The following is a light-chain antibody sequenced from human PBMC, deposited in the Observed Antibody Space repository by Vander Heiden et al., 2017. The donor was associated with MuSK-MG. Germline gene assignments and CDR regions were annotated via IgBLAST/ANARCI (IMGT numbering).Light chain of an antibody. CDR3: NSRDSSGNPPVV. Sequence: SSELTQDPAVSVALGQTVRITCQGDSLRSYYASWYQQKPGQAPVLVIYGKSNRPSGIPDRFSGSSSGNTASLTITGAQAEDEADYYCNSRDSSGNPPVVFGGGTKLTVL. J-gene: IGLJ2*01. CDR1: SLRSYY. V-gene: IGLV3-19*01. CDR2: GKS.